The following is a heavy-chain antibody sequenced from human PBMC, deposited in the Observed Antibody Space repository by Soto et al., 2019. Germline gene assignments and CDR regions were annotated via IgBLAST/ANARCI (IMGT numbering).Heavy chain of an antibody. J-gene: IGHJ6*02. CDR1: GGSISSYY. V-gene: IGHV4-59*01. CDR3: ARDDSGYDYEGYYYYYGMDV. Sequence: PSETLSLTCTVSGGSISSYYWSWIRQPPGKGLEWIGYIYYSGSTNYNPSLKSRVTISVDASKDQFSLKLSSVTAADTAVYYCARDDSGYDYEGYYYYYGMDVWGQGTTVTVSS. CDR2: IYYSGST. D-gene: IGHD5-12*01.